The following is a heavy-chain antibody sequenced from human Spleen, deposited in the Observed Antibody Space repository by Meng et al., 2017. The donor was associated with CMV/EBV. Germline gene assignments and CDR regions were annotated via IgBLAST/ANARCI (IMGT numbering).Heavy chain of an antibody. CDR1: GYYFSSYK. V-gene: IGHV5-51*01. Sequence: GESLKISCKGSGYYFSSYKIGWVRQMPGKGLEWMGIIFPRDSETTYSPSFQGQVTISADRSISTAYLQWSSLQASDTAIYFCARQSLIFGVLTDREFDIWGQGTMVTVSS. CDR3: ARQSLIFGVLTDREFDI. D-gene: IGHD3-3*01. J-gene: IGHJ3*02. CDR2: IFPRDSET.